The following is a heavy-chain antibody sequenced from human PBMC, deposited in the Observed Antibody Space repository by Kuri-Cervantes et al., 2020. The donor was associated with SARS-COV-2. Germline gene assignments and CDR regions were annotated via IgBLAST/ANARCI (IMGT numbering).Heavy chain of an antibody. Sequence: GSLRLSCNVSGYSISSGYYWGWIRQAPGKGLEWVGSIHESGRTYYNPSLESRVTISVDTSKNQFSLKLSSVTAADTAVYYCARLGGFLDVWGKGTTVTVSS. J-gene: IGHJ6*04. CDR1: GYSISSGYY. V-gene: IGHV4-38-2*02. CDR2: IHESGRT. CDR3: ARLGGFLDV. D-gene: IGHD4-23*01.